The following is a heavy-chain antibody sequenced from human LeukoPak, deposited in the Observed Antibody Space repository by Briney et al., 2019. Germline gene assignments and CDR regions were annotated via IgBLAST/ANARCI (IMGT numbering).Heavy chain of an antibody. J-gene: IGHJ6*03. CDR3: AKHYFAVYYYYMDV. CDR2: ISGSGGST. D-gene: IGHD2/OR15-2a*01. V-gene: IGHV3-23*01. Sequence: GGSLRVSCAASGFTFSSYGMSCVRQAPGKGLEWVSAISGSGGSTYYADSVKGRFTISRDNSKNTLYLQMNSLRAEDTAVYYCAKHYFAVYYYYMDVWGKGTTVTVSS. CDR1: GFTFSSYG.